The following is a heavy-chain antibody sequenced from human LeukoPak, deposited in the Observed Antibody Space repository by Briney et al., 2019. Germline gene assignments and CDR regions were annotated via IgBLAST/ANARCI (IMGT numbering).Heavy chain of an antibody. CDR2: IWYDGSNK. V-gene: IGHV3-33*01. Sequence: PGGSLXLSCAASGFTFSSYGMHWVRQAPGKGGEGVAVIWYDGSNKYYADSVKGRFTISRDNSKNTLYLQMNSLRAEDTAVYYCAREGEQQLTPFDYWGQGTLVTVSS. CDR3: AREGEQQLTPFDY. CDR1: GFTFSSYG. J-gene: IGHJ4*02. D-gene: IGHD6-13*01.